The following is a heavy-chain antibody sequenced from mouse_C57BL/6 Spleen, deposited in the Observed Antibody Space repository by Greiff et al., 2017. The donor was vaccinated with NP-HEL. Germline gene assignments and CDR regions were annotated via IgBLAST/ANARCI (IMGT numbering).Heavy chain of an antibody. V-gene: IGHV5-17*01. Sequence: EVKLVESGGGLVKPGGSLKLSCAASGFTFSDYGMHWVRQAPEKGLEWVAYISSGSSTIYYADTVKGRFTIYRDNAKNTLFLQMTSLRSEDTAMYYCARLNDGYSAWFAYWGQGTLVTISA. CDR3: ARLNDGYSAWFAY. CDR2: ISSGSSTI. CDR1: GFTFSDYG. J-gene: IGHJ3*01. D-gene: IGHD2-3*01.